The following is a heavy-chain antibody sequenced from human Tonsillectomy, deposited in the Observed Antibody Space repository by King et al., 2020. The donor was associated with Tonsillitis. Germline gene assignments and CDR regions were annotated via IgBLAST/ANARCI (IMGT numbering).Heavy chain of an antibody. Sequence: QLQESGPGLVKPSETLSLTCTVSGGSINNYFWSWIRQPPGKGLDWIGYVYYSGSTNYNPSLKSRVTISVDTSKNQFSLKLSSVTAADTAVYYCGRAESAGPWFGELSPHYFDSWGQGNLVTVSS. CDR1: GGSINNYF. D-gene: IGHD3-10*01. CDR2: VYYSGST. CDR3: GRAESAGPWFGELSPHYFDS. J-gene: IGHJ4*02. V-gene: IGHV4-59*01.